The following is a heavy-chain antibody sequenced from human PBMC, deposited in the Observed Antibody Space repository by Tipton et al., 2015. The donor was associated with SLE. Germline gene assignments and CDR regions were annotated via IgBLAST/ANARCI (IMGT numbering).Heavy chain of an antibody. CDR2: IHYSVGT. V-gene: IGHV4-39*02. D-gene: IGHD2-8*01. J-gene: IGHJ4*02. Sequence: TLSLTCTVSGGSISSSGYYWGWIRQPPGKGLEWIGSIHYSVGTYYNPSLKSRVTISVDTSRNHFSLKLSSVTAADTAVYFCAREERNGHLNYLDFWGQGTLVPVSS. CDR3: AREERNGHLNYLDF. CDR1: GGSISSSGYY.